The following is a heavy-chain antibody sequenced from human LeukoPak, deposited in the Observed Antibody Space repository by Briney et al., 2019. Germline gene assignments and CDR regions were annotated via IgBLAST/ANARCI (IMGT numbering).Heavy chain of an antibody. D-gene: IGHD1-26*01. CDR3: ARRDYYTDY. Sequence: PSETLSLTCTVSGGSISSYYWSWIRQPPGKGLEWIGYIYYSGSTNYNPSLKSRVTISVDTSKNQFSLKLSSVTAADTAVYYCARRDYYTDYWGQGTLVTVSS. CDR2: IYYSGST. CDR1: GGSISSYY. J-gene: IGHJ4*02. V-gene: IGHV4-59*12.